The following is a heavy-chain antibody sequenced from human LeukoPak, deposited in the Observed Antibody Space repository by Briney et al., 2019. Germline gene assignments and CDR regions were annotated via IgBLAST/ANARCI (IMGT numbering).Heavy chain of an antibody. CDR2: INHSGST. V-gene: IGHV4-34*01. CDR1: GGSFSGYY. CDR3: ASNSGYSSGWYRGRRFDY. Sequence: PSETLSPTCAVYGGSFSGYYWSWIRQPPGKGLEWIGEINHSGSTNYNPSLKSRVTISVDTSKNQFSLKLSSVTAADTAVYYCASNSGYSSGWYRGRRFDYWGQGTLVTVSS. D-gene: IGHD6-19*01. J-gene: IGHJ4*02.